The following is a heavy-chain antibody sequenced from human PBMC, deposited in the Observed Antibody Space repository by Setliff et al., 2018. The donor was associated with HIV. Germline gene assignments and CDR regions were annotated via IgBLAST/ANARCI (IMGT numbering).Heavy chain of an antibody. CDR3: ARDHPGIAY. V-gene: IGHV1-3*04. J-gene: IGHJ4*02. Sequence: ASVKVSCKASGYTFSEYAIHWVRQAPGQRLEWMGRIDTDNGYRRYSPKLQGRVTITKDTSASTVYMELSSLRSEDTAMYYCARDHPGIAYWGQGTMVTVSS. CDR2: IDTDNGYR. CDR1: GYTFSEYA.